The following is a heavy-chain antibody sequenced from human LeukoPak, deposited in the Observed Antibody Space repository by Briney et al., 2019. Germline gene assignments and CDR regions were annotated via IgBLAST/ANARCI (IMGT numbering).Heavy chain of an antibody. J-gene: IGHJ6*03. CDR1: GFTFSSYW. Sequence: GGSLRLSCAASGFTFSSYWMSWVRQAPGKGLEWVANIKQDGSEKYYVDSVKGRSTISRDNAKNSLYLQMNSLRAEDTAVYYCARGVAARHYYYYYMDVWGKGTTVTVSS. V-gene: IGHV3-7*01. D-gene: IGHD6-6*01. CDR2: IKQDGSEK. CDR3: ARGVAARHYYYYYMDV.